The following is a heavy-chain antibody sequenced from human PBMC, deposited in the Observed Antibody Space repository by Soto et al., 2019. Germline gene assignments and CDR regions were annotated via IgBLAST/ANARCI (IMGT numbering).Heavy chain of an antibody. Sequence: QVQLVQSGAEVKKPGSSVKVFCKASGGTFSSYAISWVRQAPGQGLEWMGGIIPIFGTANYAQKFQGRVTITADRSTSTAYMELGSLRSEDTAVYYCARDSGERLGELSSSFDYWGQGTLVTVAS. J-gene: IGHJ4*02. D-gene: IGHD3-16*02. V-gene: IGHV1-69*14. CDR2: IIPIFGTA. CDR1: GGTFSSYA. CDR3: ARDSGERLGELSSSFDY.